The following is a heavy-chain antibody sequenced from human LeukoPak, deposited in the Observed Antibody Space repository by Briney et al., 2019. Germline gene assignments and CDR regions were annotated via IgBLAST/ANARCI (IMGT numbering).Heavy chain of an antibody. V-gene: IGHV3-23*01. CDR2: ISGTGGST. J-gene: IGHJ4*02. D-gene: IGHD3-10*01. CDR3: ARDAMVRGVMGY. CDR1: GFTFSSYA. Sequence: GGSLRLSCAASGFTFSSYAMNWVRQAPGKGLEWVSAISGTGGSTYYADSVKGRFTISRDNSKNTLYLQMNSLRADDTAVYYCARDAMVRGVMGYWGQGTLVTVSS.